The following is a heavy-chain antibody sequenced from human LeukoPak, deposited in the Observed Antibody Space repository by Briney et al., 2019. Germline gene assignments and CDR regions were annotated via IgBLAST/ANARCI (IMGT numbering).Heavy chain of an antibody. D-gene: IGHD4-17*01. CDR2: IYYSGST. V-gene: IGHV4-59*01. CDR3: ARGDGDYNY. J-gene: IGHJ4*02. CDR1: GGSISSYY. Sequence: SETLSLTCTVSGGSISSYYWSWIRQPPGKGLEWIGYIYYSGSTNYNPSLKSRVTISVDTSKNQFSLELSSVTAADTAVYYCARGDGDYNYWGQGTLVTVSS.